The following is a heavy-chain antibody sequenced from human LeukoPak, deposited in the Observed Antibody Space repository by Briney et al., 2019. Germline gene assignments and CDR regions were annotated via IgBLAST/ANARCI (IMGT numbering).Heavy chain of an antibody. CDR1: GYTFTGYY. J-gene: IGHJ4*02. CDR3: ARDVKYYDILTGYYASY. Sequence: ASVKVSCKASGYTFTGYYMHWVRQAPGQGLEWMGWISAYNGNTNYAQKLQGRVTMTTDTSTSTAYMELRSLRSDDTAVYYCARDVKYYDILTGYYASYWGQGTLVTVSS. V-gene: IGHV1-18*04. D-gene: IGHD3-9*01. CDR2: ISAYNGNT.